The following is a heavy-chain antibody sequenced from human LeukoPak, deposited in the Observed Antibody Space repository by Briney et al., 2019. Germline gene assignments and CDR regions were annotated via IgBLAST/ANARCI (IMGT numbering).Heavy chain of an antibody. Sequence: PGGSLRLSCAASGFTFSSYWMHWVRQAPGKGLVWVSRINSDGSSTSYADSVKGRFTISRDNAKNTLYLQMNSLRAEDTGVYYCARDMTGYSSAWYYFDYWGQGTLVTVSS. J-gene: IGHJ4*02. CDR3: ARDMTGYSSAWYYFDY. CDR1: GFTFSSYW. CDR2: INSDGSST. V-gene: IGHV3-74*01. D-gene: IGHD6-19*01.